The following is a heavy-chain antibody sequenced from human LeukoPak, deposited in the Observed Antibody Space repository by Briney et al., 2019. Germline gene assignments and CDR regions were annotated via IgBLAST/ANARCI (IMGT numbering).Heavy chain of an antibody. CDR3: GRDWELRFHQGGLDY. CDR2: INPRDGET. D-gene: IGHD3-3*01. CDR1: GYTFTGYY. V-gene: IGHV1-2*06. Sequence: ASVKVSCKASGYTFTGYYIHWVRQAPEQGLEWMGRINPRDGETSFAQKFQGRVTMTSDMSISTAYMELSGLRYDDTAVYYCGRDWELRFHQGGLDYWGQGALVTVSS. J-gene: IGHJ4*02.